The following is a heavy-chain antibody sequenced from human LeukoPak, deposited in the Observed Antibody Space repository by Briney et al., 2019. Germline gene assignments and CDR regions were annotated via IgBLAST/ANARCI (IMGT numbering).Heavy chain of an antibody. CDR1: GLIISDYY. CDR3: VTVSVYDFGDEGHYYFDY. Sequence: GGSLRLSCAASGLIISDYYISWIRQAPGKGLEWVSNISEGGTTIYSDSVKGRFTISRDNAKNSVNLQMNSLRAEDTAVYFCVTVSVYDFGDEGHYYFDYWGQGTLVSVTS. J-gene: IGHJ4*02. D-gene: IGHD5/OR15-5a*01. CDR2: ISEGGTTI. V-gene: IGHV3-11*01.